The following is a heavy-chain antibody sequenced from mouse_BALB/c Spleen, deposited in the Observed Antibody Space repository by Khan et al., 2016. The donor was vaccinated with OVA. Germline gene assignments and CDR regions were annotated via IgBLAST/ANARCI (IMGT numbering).Heavy chain of an antibody. CDR2: ISDLAYSI. CDR1: GFTFSDYG. CDR3: ARGGGTAPFAY. D-gene: IGHD1-2*01. V-gene: IGHV5-15*02. J-gene: IGHJ3*01. Sequence: EVELVESGGGLVQPGGSRKLSCAASGFTFSDYGMAWVRQAPGKGPEWVAFISDLAYSIYYADTVSGRFTISRANVKNTLYLEMGSLRSEDTAMYYCARGGGTAPFAYWGQGTLVTVSA.